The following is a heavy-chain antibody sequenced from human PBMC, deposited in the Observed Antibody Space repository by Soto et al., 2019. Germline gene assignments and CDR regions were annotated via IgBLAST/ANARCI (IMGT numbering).Heavy chain of an antibody. CDR1: GGSISSVGYY. CDR2: IYYSGST. CDR3: ARAERGATGFYY. Sequence: QVQLQESGPGLVKPSQTLSITCTVSGGSISSVGYYWSWIRQHPGKVLECIGYIYYSGSTYYNPSLKSRVTISVDPSKNQFSLKLSSVTAADTAVYYGARAERGATGFYYWGQGTLVTVSS. J-gene: IGHJ4*02. D-gene: IGHD1-26*01. V-gene: IGHV4-31*03.